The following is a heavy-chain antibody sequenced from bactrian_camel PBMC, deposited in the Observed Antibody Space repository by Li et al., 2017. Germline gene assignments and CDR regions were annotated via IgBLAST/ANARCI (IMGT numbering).Heavy chain of an antibody. CDR2: ISSAGSA. J-gene: IGHJ4*01. Sequence: QLVESGGGSVQAGGSLRLSCGYTYDGGDMAWFRQAPGMEREGVAAISSAGSADYADSVKGRFTISKDNAKNTLYLQLNSLKTEDTAMYYCAHFGWAVAGASWGQGTQVTVS. CDR3: AHFGWAVAGAS. CDR1: YTYDGGD. V-gene: IGHV3S55*01. D-gene: IGHD6*01.